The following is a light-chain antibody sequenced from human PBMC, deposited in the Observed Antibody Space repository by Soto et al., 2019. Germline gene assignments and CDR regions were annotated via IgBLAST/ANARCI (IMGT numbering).Light chain of an antibody. J-gene: IGKJ1*01. CDR2: ATS. CDR1: QSVSSY. V-gene: IGKV3-20*01. CDR3: QQYSSSWT. Sequence: EIVLTQSPATLSLSPGERATLSCRASQSVSSYLAWYQQKPGQAPRLLIYATSSRATGIPGRFSGSGSGTDFTLTISRLEPEDFAVYYCQQYSSSWTFGQGTKVDIK.